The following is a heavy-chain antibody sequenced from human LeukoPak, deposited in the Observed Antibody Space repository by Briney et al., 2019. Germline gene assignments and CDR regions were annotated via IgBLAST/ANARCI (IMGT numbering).Heavy chain of an antibody. CDR1: GYTFSSYG. CDR3: ARVAERHLDYYFDY. CDR2: ISAYNGDT. V-gene: IGHV1-18*01. D-gene: IGHD6-25*01. Sequence: ASVKVSCKASGYTFSSYGFSWVRQAPGQGLEWMGWISAYNGDTKYAQKLQGRFTMTTDTSTTTAYMELRSLRSDDTAVYYCARVAERHLDYYFDYWGQGTLVTVSS. J-gene: IGHJ4*02.